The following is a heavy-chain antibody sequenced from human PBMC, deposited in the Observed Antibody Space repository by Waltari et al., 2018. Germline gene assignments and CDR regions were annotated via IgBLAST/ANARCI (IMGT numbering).Heavy chain of an antibody. CDR3: ARGEGYDFWSGYLLGYYYYGMDV. CDR2: IKQDGSEK. Sequence: EVQLVESGGGLVQPGGSLRLSCAASGFTFSSYWMSWVRQAPGQGLEWVANIKQDGSEKYYVDSVKGRFTISRDNAKNSLYLQMNSLRAEDTAVYYCARGEGYDFWSGYLLGYYYYGMDVWGQGTTVTVSS. V-gene: IGHV3-7*01. D-gene: IGHD3-3*01. J-gene: IGHJ6*02. CDR1: GFTFSSYW.